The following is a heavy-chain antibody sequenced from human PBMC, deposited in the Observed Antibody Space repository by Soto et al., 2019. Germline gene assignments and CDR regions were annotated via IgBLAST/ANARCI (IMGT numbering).Heavy chain of an antibody. J-gene: IGHJ4*02. Sequence: EVQLLESGGGLVQPGGSLRLSCAASGFTFSSYVMTWVRQAPGKGLEGVSTIDDSGGSTFYADSVKGRFTISRDNSKNTLYLQMNRLRAEDTAIYYCAKDTGPYGAYEAFDSWGQGTLVTVSS. D-gene: IGHD4-17*01. V-gene: IGHV3-23*01. CDR2: IDDSGGST. CDR1: GFTFSSYV. CDR3: AKDTGPYGAYEAFDS.